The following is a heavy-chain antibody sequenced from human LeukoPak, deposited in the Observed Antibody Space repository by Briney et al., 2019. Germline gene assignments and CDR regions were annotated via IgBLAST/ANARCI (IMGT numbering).Heavy chain of an antibody. CDR2: IWYDGSNK. J-gene: IGHJ4*02. D-gene: IGHD4-17*01. CDR3: ARETNDYGDFLDY. Sequence: PGRSLRLSCVASEFTFSYYGMHWVRQAPGKGLEWVAVIWYDGSNKYYADSVKGRFTISRDNSKDTLYLQMNSLRAEDTAVYYCARETNDYGDFLDYWGQGTLVTVSS. CDR1: EFTFSYYG. V-gene: IGHV3-33*01.